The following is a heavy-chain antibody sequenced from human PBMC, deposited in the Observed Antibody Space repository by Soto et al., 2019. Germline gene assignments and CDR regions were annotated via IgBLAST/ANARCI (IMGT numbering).Heavy chain of an antibody. J-gene: IGHJ4*02. V-gene: IGHV1-24*01. CDR2: FDPEDGET. D-gene: IGHD5-12*01. CDR3: ATVSGYAARDPKDY. CDR1: GYTLTAYY. Sequence: AASVKVSCKASGYTLTAYYMHWVRQVPGQGLEWMGGFDPEDGETIYAQKFQGRVTMTEDTSTDTAYMELSSLRSEDTAVYYCATVSGYAARDPKDYWGQGTLVTVSS.